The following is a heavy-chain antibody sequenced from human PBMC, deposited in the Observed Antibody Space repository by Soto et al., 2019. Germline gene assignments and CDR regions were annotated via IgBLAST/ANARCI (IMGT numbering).Heavy chain of an antibody. CDR2: IIPILVIA. V-gene: IGHV1-69*02. D-gene: IGHD2-2*01. J-gene: IGHJ3*02. CDR1: GGTYSSYT. Sequence: SVKASCKAPGGTYSSYTISWVRQTPGQGLEWMGRIIPILVIANYAQKFQGRVTITADKSTSTAYRVLSRLRSEDTAVYYCSTSVYCSRTSCSGSFVNGEQGTMVTVS. CDR3: STSVYCSRTSCSGSFVN.